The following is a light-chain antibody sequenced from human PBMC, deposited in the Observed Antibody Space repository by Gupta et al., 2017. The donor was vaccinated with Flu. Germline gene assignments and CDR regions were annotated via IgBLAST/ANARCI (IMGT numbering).Light chain of an antibody. V-gene: IGKV1-6*01. CDR3: LHDYNYPRT. J-gene: IGKJ1*01. CDR1: QGIRNE. CDR2: AAS. Sequence: AIQMTQSPSSLSASVGDRVTITCRASQGIRNELGWYQQKPGKAPNLLIYAASSLQSGVPSRFSGSGSGTDFTLTISRLQPEDFATYYCLHDYNYPRTFGQGTKVEIK.